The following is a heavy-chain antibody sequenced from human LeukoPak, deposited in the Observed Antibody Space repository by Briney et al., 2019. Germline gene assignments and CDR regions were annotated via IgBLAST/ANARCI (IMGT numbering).Heavy chain of an antibody. CDR3: ARDSSIIAVAGTSAFDI. CDR1: GFTFSTYA. V-gene: IGHV3-30-3*01. CDR2: ISSDANNK. D-gene: IGHD6-19*01. Sequence: PGGSLRLSCAASGFTFSTYAMHWVRQAPGKGLEWVAVISSDANNKYYADSVKGRFTISRDNAKNTLYLRMNSLRAEDTAVYYCARDSSIIAVAGTSAFDIWGQGTMVTVSS. J-gene: IGHJ3*02.